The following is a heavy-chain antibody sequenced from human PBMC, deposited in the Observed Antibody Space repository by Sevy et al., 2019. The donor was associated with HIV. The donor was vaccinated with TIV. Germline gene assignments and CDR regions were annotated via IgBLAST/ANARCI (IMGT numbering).Heavy chain of an antibody. J-gene: IGHJ3*02. CDR3: ARGAGDPVGALDI. V-gene: IGHV3-53*01. CDR2: IYGNNST. D-gene: IGHD4-17*01. Sequence: GGSLRLSCAASGFNISSNYLSWVRQAPGKGLEWVSVIYGNNSTYYADFVKGRFTISRDNSKNTLYLQMNSLRAEDTAVYYCARGAGDPVGALDIWGQGTMVTVSS. CDR1: GFNISSNY.